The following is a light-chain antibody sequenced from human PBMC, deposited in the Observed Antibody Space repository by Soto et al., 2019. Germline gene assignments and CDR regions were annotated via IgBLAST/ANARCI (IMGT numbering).Light chain of an antibody. V-gene: IGLV1-40*01. J-gene: IGLJ3*02. CDR3: QPYDSSLSWV. Sequence: QSVLTQPPSVSGAPGQRVTISCTGSSSNIGAGYDVHWYQQLPGTAPKLLIYANSDRPSGVPDRFSGSKSGTSASLAITGLQAEDEADYYCQPYDSSLSWVFGGGTKLTVL. CDR2: ANS. CDR1: SSNIGAGYD.